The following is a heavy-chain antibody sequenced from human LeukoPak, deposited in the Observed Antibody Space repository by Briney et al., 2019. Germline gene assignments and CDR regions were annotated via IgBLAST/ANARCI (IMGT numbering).Heavy chain of an antibody. J-gene: IGHJ3*02. CDR1: GGSFSGYY. V-gene: IGHV4-34*01. D-gene: IGHD3-9*01. Sequence: SETLSLTCAVYGGSFSGYYWSWIRQPPGKGLEWIGEINHSGSTNYNPSLKSRVTISVDTSKNQFSLKLSSVTAADRAVYYCARGGRRLRYFDWLSSHAFDIWGQGTMVTVSS. CDR2: INHSGST. CDR3: ARGGRRLRYFDWLSSHAFDI.